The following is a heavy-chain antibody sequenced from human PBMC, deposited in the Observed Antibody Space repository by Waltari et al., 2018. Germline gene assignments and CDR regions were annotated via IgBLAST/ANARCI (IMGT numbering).Heavy chain of an antibody. CDR2: IYWDDDK. CDR1: GFSLSTSGVG. CDR3: ARLTTTVTTEDAFDI. V-gene: IGHV2-5*02. D-gene: IGHD4-17*01. Sequence: QITLKESGPTLVKPTQTLTLTCTFSGFSLSTSGVGVGWIRQPPGKALEWLALIYWDDDKRYSPSLKSRLTITKDTSKNQVVLTMTNMDPVDTATYYCARLTTTVTTEDAFDIWGQGTMVTVSS. J-gene: IGHJ3*02.